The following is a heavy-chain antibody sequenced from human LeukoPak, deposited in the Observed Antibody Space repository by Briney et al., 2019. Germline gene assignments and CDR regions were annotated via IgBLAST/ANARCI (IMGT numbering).Heavy chain of an antibody. J-gene: IGHJ6*03. Sequence: ASVKVSCKASGYTFTGYDINWVRQATGQGLEWMGWMNPNSGNTGYAQKFQGRVTITADKSTSTAYMELSSLRSEDTAMYYCARVRQKFYYYYMDVWGKGTTVTVSS. CDR1: GYTFTGYD. CDR2: MNPNSGNT. V-gene: IGHV1-8*03. CDR3: ARVRQKFYYYYMDV.